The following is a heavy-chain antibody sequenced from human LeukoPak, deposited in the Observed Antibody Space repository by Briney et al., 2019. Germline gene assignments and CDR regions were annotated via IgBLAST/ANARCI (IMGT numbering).Heavy chain of an antibody. V-gene: IGHV3-33*01. CDR3: ARDLSSSTAPYFYYGMDV. CDR2: IWYDGSNK. D-gene: IGHD6-6*01. CDR1: GFAFSSNG. J-gene: IGHJ6*02. Sequence: GGSLRLSCAASGFAFSSNGMHWVRQAPGKGLEWVAVIWYDGSNKYYADSVKGRFTISRDNSKNTLYLQMNSLRAEDTAVYYCARDLSSSTAPYFYYGMDVWGQGTTVTVSS.